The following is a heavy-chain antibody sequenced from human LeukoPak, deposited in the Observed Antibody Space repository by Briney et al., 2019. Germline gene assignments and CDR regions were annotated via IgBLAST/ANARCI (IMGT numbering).Heavy chain of an antibody. Sequence: GGSLRLSCAASGLTFNNYNMNWVRQAPGKGLEWVSYITLNSATIYYAGSVKGRFNISRDNAKNSLYLQMDGLRAEDTAVYYCARDPDEGAFDIWGRGTMVTVSS. J-gene: IGHJ3*02. CDR1: GLTFNNYN. CDR2: ITLNSATI. CDR3: ARDPDEGAFDI. V-gene: IGHV3-48*01.